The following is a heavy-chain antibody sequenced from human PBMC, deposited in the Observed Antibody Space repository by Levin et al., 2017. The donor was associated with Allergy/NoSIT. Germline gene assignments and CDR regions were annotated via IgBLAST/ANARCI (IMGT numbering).Heavy chain of an antibody. J-gene: IGHJ6*02. V-gene: IGHV3-48*02. CDR3: ARDWGAAGAPDYYGMDV. Sequence: LSLTCAASGFTFSSYSMNWVRQAPGKGLEWVSYISSSSSTIYYADSVKGRFTISRDNAKNSLYLQMNSLRDEDTAVYYCARDWGAAGAPDYYGMDVWGQGTTVTVSS. D-gene: IGHD6-13*01. CDR2: ISSSSSTI. CDR1: GFTFSSYS.